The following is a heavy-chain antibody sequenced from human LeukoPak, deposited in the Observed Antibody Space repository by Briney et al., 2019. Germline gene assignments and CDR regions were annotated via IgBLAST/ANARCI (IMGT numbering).Heavy chain of an antibody. CDR3: ARDHMVRGVISDY. Sequence: GGSLRLSCAASGFPFTKYWMTWVRQAPGKGLEWVGNIKQDGSDKNYMDSVKGRFTISRDNTKNSVYLQMSSLRAEDTAVYYCARDHMVRGVISDYWGQGTLVTVSS. J-gene: IGHJ4*02. D-gene: IGHD3-10*01. CDR2: IKQDGSDK. CDR1: GFPFTKYW. V-gene: IGHV3-7*01.